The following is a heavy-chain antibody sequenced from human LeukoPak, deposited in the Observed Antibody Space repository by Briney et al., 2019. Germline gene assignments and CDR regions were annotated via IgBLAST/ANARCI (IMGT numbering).Heavy chain of an antibody. CDR3: AKESYYDSSGYLPVGFAFDI. Sequence: PGGSLRLSCAASGFTFSSYAMSWVRQAPGKGLEWVSASRVSGSSTYYADSVKGRFTISRDNSKNTLYLQMNSLRAEDTAVYYCAKESYYDSSGYLPVGFAFDIWGQGTMVTVSS. CDR1: GFTFSSYA. V-gene: IGHV3-23*01. D-gene: IGHD3-22*01. J-gene: IGHJ3*02. CDR2: SRVSGSST.